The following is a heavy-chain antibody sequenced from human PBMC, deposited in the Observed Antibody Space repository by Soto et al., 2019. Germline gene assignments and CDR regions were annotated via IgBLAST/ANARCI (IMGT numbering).Heavy chain of an antibody. CDR3: ARRFSSSSFYFDY. CDR1: GFPFSSYA. J-gene: IGHJ4*02. Sequence: EVQLLESGGGLVQPGGSLSLSCAASGFPFSSYAMSWVRHAPDKGLEWVSAIGFTGDSTFYADSVKGRFTISRDNSKNTLYLQMNSLRAEDTAVYFCARRFSSSSFYFDYWGQGTLVTVSS. D-gene: IGHD6-6*01. V-gene: IGHV3-23*01. CDR2: IGFTGDST.